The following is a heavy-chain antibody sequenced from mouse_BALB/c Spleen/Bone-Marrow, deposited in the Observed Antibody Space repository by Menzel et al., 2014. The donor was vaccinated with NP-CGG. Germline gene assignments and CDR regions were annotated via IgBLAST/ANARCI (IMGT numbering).Heavy chain of an antibody. CDR2: INPYNDGT. J-gene: IGHJ2*01. Sequence: VQLQQSGPELVKPGASVKMSCKASGYTFTSYVMHWVKQKPGQGLEWIGYINPYNDGTKYNEKFKGKATLTSDKSSSAAYRELSSLTSEDSAVYYCAGDYDVNFDYWGQGTTLTVSS. CDR3: AGDYDVNFDY. CDR1: GYTFTSYV. D-gene: IGHD2-4*01. V-gene: IGHV1-14*01.